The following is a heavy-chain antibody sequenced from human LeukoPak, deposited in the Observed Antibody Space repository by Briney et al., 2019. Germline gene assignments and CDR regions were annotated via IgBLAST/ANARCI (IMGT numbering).Heavy chain of an antibody. CDR2: IIPIFGTA. CDR3: ARVISGRIVALNWFDP. CDR1: GGTFSSYA. Sequence: ASVKVSCKASGGTFSSYAIIWVRQAPGQGLEWMGGIIPIFGTANYAQKFQGRVTITTDESTSTAYMELSSLRSEDTAVYYCARVISGRIVALNWFDPWGQGTLVTVSS. D-gene: IGHD3-22*01. J-gene: IGHJ5*02. V-gene: IGHV1-69*05.